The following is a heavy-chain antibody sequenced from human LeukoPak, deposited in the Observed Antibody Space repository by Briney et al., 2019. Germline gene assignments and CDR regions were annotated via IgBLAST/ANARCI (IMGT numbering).Heavy chain of an antibody. Sequence: GGTLRLSCAASGFTFSSYGMSWVRQAPGKGLEWVSAISGSGGSTYYADSVKGRFTISRDNSKNTLYLQMNSLRAEDTAVYYCARFTVNGYNYVDYWGQGTLVTVSS. CDR2: ISGSGGST. J-gene: IGHJ4*02. CDR3: ARFTVNGYNYVDY. V-gene: IGHV3-23*01. D-gene: IGHD5-24*01. CDR1: GFTFSSYG.